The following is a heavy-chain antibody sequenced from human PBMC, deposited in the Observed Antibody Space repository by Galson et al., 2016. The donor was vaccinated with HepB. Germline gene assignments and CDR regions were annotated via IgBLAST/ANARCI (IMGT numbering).Heavy chain of an antibody. CDR3: AKRQGYTSGRADS. Sequence: SLRLSCADSGFTFNTYAMTWVRQAPGKGLEWVSAISGNGGNTYYADSVKGRFTISKDKSKNTLYLQMNSLRVEDTAVYYCAKRQGYTSGRADSWGQGTLVTVSS. V-gene: IGHV3-23*01. CDR2: ISGNGGNT. CDR1: GFTFNTYA. J-gene: IGHJ4*02. D-gene: IGHD6-19*01.